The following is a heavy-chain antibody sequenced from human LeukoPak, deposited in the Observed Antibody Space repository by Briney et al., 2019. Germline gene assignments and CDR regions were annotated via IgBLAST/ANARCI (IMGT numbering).Heavy chain of an antibody. Sequence: GGSLRLTCAASGFTFSSYAMSWVRQAPGKGLEWVSAISGSGGSTYYADSVKGRLTISRDNSKNTLYLQMNSLRAEDTAVYYCARRMGYCSSTSCYGNGGYFDYWGQGTLVTVSS. J-gene: IGHJ4*02. CDR2: ISGSGGST. V-gene: IGHV3-23*01. D-gene: IGHD2-2*01. CDR3: ARRMGYCSSTSCYGNGGYFDY. CDR1: GFTFSSYA.